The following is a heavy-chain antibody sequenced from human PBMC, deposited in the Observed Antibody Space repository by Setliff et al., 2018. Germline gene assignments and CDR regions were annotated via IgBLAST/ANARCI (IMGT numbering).Heavy chain of an antibody. V-gene: IGHV4-4*07. D-gene: IGHD6-19*01. CDR2: IYIGGSA. J-gene: IGHJ6*03. CDR1: GGSISSYY. CDR3: AREQWLDPPGYYYMDV. Sequence: SETLSLTCTVSGGSISSYYWSWIRQPAGKGPEWIGHIYIGGSANYNPSLKRRVTMSIDTSKNQFSLKLNSVTAADMAVYYCAREQWLDPPGYYYMDVWAKGTTVTVSS.